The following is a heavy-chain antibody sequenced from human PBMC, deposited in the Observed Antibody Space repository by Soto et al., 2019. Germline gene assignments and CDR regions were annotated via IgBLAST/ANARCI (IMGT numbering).Heavy chain of an antibody. V-gene: IGHV3-48*03. Sequence: EVQLVESGGGLVQPGGSLRLSCTASGFTFNSCEMTGVRQAPVKGLECVSYIDPSGGTISYSDSVKGRFTISRDNAKNSLSLRMNNLRAEFTAVYSCVRDSKQWLLDYCGQGPVVTVSS. CDR3: VRDSKQWLLDY. J-gene: IGHJ4*02. CDR2: IDPSGGTI. CDR1: GFTFNSCE. D-gene: IGHD6-19*01.